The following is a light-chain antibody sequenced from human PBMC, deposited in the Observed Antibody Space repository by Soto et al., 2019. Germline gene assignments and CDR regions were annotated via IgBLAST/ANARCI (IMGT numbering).Light chain of an antibody. J-gene: IGLJ2*01. V-gene: IGLV2-14*01. CDR1: SSDVGAYNY. Sequence: QSALTQPASVSGSPGQSITISCTGTSSDVGAYNYVSWYQQHPGKAPKLMIYDVSNRPSGLSNRFSGSKSGNTASRTISGLQAEDEADYYCSSYTSSNTVLFGGGTKLTVL. CDR2: DVS. CDR3: SSYTSSNTVL.